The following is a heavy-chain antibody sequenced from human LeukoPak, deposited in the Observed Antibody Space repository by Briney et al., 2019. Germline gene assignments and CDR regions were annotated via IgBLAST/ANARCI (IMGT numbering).Heavy chain of an antibody. V-gene: IGHV4-61*02. CDR3: ARGWGGMYYMDV. Sequence: PSETLSLTCTVSGGSISSGSYYWSWIRQPAGKGLEWIGRIYTSGSTNYNPSLKSRVTISVDTSKNQFSLKLSSVTAADTAVYYCARGWGGMYYMDVWGKGTTVTVSS. CDR1: GGSISSGSYY. CDR2: IYTSGST. D-gene: IGHD3-16*01. J-gene: IGHJ6*03.